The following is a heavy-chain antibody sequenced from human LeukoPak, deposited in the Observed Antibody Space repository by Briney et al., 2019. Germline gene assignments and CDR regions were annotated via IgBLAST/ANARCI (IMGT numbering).Heavy chain of an antibody. CDR3: AKEGDFYDILTDY. D-gene: IGHD3-9*01. CDR1: GFTFRTYA. V-gene: IGHV3-23*01. J-gene: IGHJ4*02. CDR2: ISGSGGST. Sequence: PGGSLRLSCAASGFTFRTYAMSWVRQAPGKGLEWVSGISGSGGSTYHADSVKGRFTISRDNSKNTLYLQMNSLRAEDTAVYYCAKEGDFYDILTDYWGQGTLVTVSS.